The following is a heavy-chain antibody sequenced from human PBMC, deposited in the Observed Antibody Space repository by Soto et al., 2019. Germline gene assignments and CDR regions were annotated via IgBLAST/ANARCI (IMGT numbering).Heavy chain of an antibody. V-gene: IGHV1-24*01. CDR3: ATSTVGYYYYGMDV. CDR2: FEPEDCET. CDR1: GYTHTELS. J-gene: IGHJ6*02. Sequence: GASVKVSCKVSGYTHTELSMHWVRQAPGKGLEWMGGFEPEDCETFYAQKFQGRVTMTEDTSTDTAYMELSSLRSEDTAVYYCATSTVGYYYYGMDVWGQGTTVTVSS. D-gene: IGHD4-4*01.